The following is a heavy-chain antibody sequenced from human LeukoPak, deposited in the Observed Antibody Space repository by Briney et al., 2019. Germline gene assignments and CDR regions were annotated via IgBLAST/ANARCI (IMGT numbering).Heavy chain of an antibody. CDR2: IIPIFGTA. Sequence: ASVKVSCKASGGTFSSYAISWVRQAPGQGLEWMGGIIPIFGTANYAQKFQGRVTITTDESTSTAYMELSSLRSEDTAMYYCARHNPTIAALDYWGQGTLVTVSS. V-gene: IGHV1-69*05. CDR3: ARHNPTIAALDY. D-gene: IGHD6-13*01. J-gene: IGHJ4*02. CDR1: GGTFSSYA.